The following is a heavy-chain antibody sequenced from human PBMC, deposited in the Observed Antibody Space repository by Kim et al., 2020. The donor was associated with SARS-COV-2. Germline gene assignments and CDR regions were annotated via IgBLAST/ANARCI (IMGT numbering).Heavy chain of an antibody. CDR2: ISTGSDHI. J-gene: IGHJ4*02. CDR3: ARELENSSSRGGL. D-gene: IGHD6-6*01. CDR1: RFTFSSYA. Sequence: GGSLRLSCVASRFTFSSYAMNWVRQAPGKGLEWVSYISTGSDHIYYADSVKGRFTISRDNAKNSLYLQMNSLRDEDTAVYYCARELENSSSRGGLWGQGTLVTVSS. V-gene: IGHV3-21*05.